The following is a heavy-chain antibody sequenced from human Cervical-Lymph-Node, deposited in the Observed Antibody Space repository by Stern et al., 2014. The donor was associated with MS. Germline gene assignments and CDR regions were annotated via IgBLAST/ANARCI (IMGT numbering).Heavy chain of an antibody. CDR3: ARFFVERTTTTGPDFTTYGMDV. J-gene: IGHJ6*01. D-gene: IGHD1-1*01. V-gene: IGHV7-4-1*02. CDR2: RHTNTGNP. CDR1: GYSFTEYA. Sequence: VQLVQSGSELNKPGASVKISCKAAGYSFTEYAMNWVRQAPGQGLEWMCWRHTNTGNPVYAHAFTGRFVFFFDTSVHTAYLQISSLKAEDTAIYYCARFFVERTTTTGPDFTTYGMDVWGQGTTVTVSP.